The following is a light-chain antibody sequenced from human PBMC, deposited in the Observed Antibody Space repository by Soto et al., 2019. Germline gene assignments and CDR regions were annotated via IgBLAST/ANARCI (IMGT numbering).Light chain of an antibody. Sequence: QSVLTQPASVSGSPGQSITISCTGTTSDVGGYNYVSWYQHHPSKAPRLMFYEVTHRPSGVSSRFSGSKSGNTASLTISGLQAEDEADYYCSSYTSSSTVLFGGGTKLTVL. CDR1: TSDVGGYNY. V-gene: IGLV2-14*01. CDR3: SSYTSSSTVL. CDR2: EVT. J-gene: IGLJ2*01.